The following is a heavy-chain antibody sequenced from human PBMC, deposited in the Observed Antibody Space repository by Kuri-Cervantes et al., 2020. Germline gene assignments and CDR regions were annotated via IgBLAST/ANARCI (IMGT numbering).Heavy chain of an antibody. CDR2: IYSGGST. CDR1: GFTVSSNY. D-gene: IGHD3-10*01. Sequence: GESLKIPCAASGFTVSSNYMSWVRQAPGKGLEWVSVIYSGGSTYYADSVKGRFTISRDNSKNTLCLQMNSLRAEDTAVYYCAGGFPNYYGSGSYYHYWGQGTLVTVSS. J-gene: IGHJ4*02. CDR3: AGGFPNYYGSGSYYHY. V-gene: IGHV3-53*01.